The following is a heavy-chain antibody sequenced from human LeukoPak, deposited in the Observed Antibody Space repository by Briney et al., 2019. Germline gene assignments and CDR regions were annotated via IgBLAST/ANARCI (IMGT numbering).Heavy chain of an antibody. D-gene: IGHD6-25*01. V-gene: IGHV1-18*01. CDR1: GYTFSSFG. CDR3: ARSPYNSDWFDP. Sequence: GASVKVSCKTSGYTFSSFGITWVRQAPGQGLEWMGWTSTYNGNTNYAQKIQGRVTMTTDTSTSTAYMELRRLRSDDTAVYYCARSPYNSDWFDPWGQGTLVIVSS. J-gene: IGHJ5*02. CDR2: TSTYNGNT.